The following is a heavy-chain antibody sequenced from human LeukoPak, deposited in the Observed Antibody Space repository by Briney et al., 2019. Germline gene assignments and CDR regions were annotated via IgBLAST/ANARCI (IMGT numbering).Heavy chain of an antibody. CDR1: GFTFSSYG. CDR2: ISGSGGST. V-gene: IGHV3-23*01. J-gene: IGHJ3*02. Sequence: PGGSLRLSCAASGFTFSSYGMRWVSQAPGKGLEWASAISGSGGSTYYADSVKGRFTISRDNAKNTLYLQMNSLRAEDTAVYYCAKSTMIVVVILDIWGQGTMVTVSS. CDR3: AKSTMIVVVILDI. D-gene: IGHD3-22*01.